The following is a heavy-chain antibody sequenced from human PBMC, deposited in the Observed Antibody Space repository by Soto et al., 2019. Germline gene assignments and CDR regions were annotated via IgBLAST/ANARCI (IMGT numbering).Heavy chain of an antibody. D-gene: IGHD3-22*01. J-gene: IGHJ4*02. CDR2: ISSSGSII. CDR3: ARDQGYYDSSGYFDF. CDR1: GFTFSDYY. Sequence: LRLSCAASGFTFSDYYMSWIRQAPGKGLEWVSYISSSGSIIYYADSVKGRFTISRDNAKNLLYLQMNTLRAADTAVYYCARDQGYYDSSGYFDFWGQGTLVTVSS. V-gene: IGHV3-11*01.